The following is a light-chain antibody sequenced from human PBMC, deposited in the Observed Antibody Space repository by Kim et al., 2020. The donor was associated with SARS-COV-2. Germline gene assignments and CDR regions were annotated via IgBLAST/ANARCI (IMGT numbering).Light chain of an antibody. CDR1: QNIDTY. V-gene: IGKV3-11*01. Sequence: PGDRATLSCRASQNIDTYLAWYQQRPGQAPRRLVYDASNRATGVTDRFSGSGSGTDFTLTISSLEPEDFSIYYCQQRNSWPPAVTFGGGTKVDIK. CDR3: QQRNSWPPAVT. CDR2: DAS. J-gene: IGKJ4*01.